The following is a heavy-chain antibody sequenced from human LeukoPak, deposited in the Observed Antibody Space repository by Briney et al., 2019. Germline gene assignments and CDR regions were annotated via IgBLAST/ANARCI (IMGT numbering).Heavy chain of an antibody. CDR1: GGTFSINA. J-gene: IGHJ6*03. Sequence: SVKVSCKASGGTFSINAITWVRQAPGQGLEWMGGIIPIFGTANYAQKFQGRVTITTDESTSTAYMELSSLRSEDTAVYYCARGLWDYYYYYMDVWGKGTTVTVSS. D-gene: IGHD1-26*01. CDR3: ARGLWDYYYYYMDV. V-gene: IGHV1-69*05. CDR2: IIPIFGTA.